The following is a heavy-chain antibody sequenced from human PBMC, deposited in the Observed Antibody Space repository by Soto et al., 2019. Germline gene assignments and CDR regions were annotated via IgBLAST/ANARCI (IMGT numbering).Heavy chain of an antibody. V-gene: IGHV4-59*12. D-gene: IGHD3-16*01. CDR2: VYYSGST. Sequence: SETLSLTCAVSGGSFSDNYWTWIRQVPGKGLEWIGYVYYSGSTNYNPSLKSRVTISVDASKQQFSLKLTSVTAADTALYYCAAGTLGAVWTPLDDWGQGILVTVSS. CDR3: AAGTLGAVWTPLDD. J-gene: IGHJ4*02. CDR1: GGSFSDNY.